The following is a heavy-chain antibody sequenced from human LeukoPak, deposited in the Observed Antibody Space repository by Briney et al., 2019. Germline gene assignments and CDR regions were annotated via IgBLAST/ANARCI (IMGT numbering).Heavy chain of an antibody. V-gene: IGHV4-34*01. CDR2: INHSGST. J-gene: IGHJ4*02. CDR1: GGSFSGYY. D-gene: IGHD3-9*01. Sequence: TSETLSLTCVVYGGSFSGYYWSWIRQPPGKGLEWIGEINHSGSTNYNPSLKSRVTISVDTSKNQFSLKLSSVTAADTAVYYCARGYYDILTGYYHDYWGQGTLVTVSS. CDR3: ARGYYDILTGYYHDY.